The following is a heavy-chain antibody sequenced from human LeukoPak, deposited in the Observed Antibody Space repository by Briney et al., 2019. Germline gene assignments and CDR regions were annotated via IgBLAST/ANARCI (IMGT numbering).Heavy chain of an antibody. V-gene: IGHV3-21*01. D-gene: IGHD2-21*02. CDR1: GFTFSSYR. J-gene: IGHJ4*02. CDR3: ARDGGDRLH. CDR2: ISSSSSYI. Sequence: GESVRLSCAASGFTFSSYRMNWVRQAPGKGLEWVSSISSSSSYIYYADSMKGRFTISRDNANSSLYLQMNSLRAEDTAVYYCARDGGDRLHWGRGTLVTVSS.